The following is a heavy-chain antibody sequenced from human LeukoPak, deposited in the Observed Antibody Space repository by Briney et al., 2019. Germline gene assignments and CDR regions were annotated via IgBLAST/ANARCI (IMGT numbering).Heavy chain of an antibody. CDR1: GFTFSSYS. CDR2: ISSSSSYI. J-gene: IGHJ5*02. D-gene: IGHD6-13*01. CDR3: ARGPYSSSWYDWFDP. V-gene: IGHV3-21*01. Sequence: AGGSLRLSCAASGFTFSSYSMNWVHQAPGKGLEWVSSISSSSSYIYYADSVKGRFTISRDNAKNSLYLQMNSLRAEDTAVYYCARGPYSSSWYDWFDPWGQGTLVTVSS.